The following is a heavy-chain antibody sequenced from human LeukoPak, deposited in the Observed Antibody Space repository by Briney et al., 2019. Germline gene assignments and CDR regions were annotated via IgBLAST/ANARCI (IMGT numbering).Heavy chain of an antibody. D-gene: IGHD5-18*01. V-gene: IGHV1-18*01. CDR3: ARQSSPHVDTAMVWVTY. J-gene: IGHJ4*02. CDR1: GYTFTSYG. Sequence: GASVKVSCKASGYTFTSYGISWVRQAPGQGLEWMGWISAYNGNTNYAQKLQGRVTMTTDTSTSTAYMELRSLRSDDTAVYSCARQSSPHVDTAMVWVTYWGQGTLVTVSS. CDR2: ISAYNGNT.